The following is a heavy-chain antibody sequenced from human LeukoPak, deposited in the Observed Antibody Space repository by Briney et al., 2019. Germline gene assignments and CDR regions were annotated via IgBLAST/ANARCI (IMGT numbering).Heavy chain of an antibody. CDR2: IYYSGST. CDR3: ARGGGTYYYDSSGYYPFDY. CDR1: GGSISSHY. Sequence: ETLSLTCTVSGGSISSHYWSWIRQTPGKGLEWIGYIYYSGSTNYNPSLKSRVTISVDTSKNQFSLKLSSVTAADTAVYYCARGGGTYYYDSSGYYPFDYWGQGTLVTVSS. V-gene: IGHV4-59*11. J-gene: IGHJ4*02. D-gene: IGHD3-22*01.